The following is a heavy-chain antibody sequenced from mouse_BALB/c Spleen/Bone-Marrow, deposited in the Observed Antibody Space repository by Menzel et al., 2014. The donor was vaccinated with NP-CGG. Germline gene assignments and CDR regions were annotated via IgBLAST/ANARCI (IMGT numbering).Heavy chain of an antibody. Sequence: VQLQQSGAELVKLGASVKLSCTASGFNIKDTYMHWVKQRPEQGLEWIGRIDPANGNTKYDPKFQGKATITTDTSSNTAYLQLRSLTSEDTAVYYCARYDYRYSWFAYWGQGTLVTVSA. CDR2: IDPANGNT. J-gene: IGHJ3*01. CDR3: ARYDYRYSWFAY. D-gene: IGHD2-14*01. V-gene: IGHV14-3*02. CDR1: GFNIKDTY.